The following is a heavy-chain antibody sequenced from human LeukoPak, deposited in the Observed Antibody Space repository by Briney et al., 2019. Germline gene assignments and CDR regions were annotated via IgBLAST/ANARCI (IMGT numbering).Heavy chain of an antibody. CDR3: ARSFGGSSGYDS. CDR2: ISGSGGST. CDR1: GFTFSSYS. V-gene: IGHV3-23*01. Sequence: PGGSLRLSCAASGFTFSSYSMNWVRQAPGKGLEWVSAISGSGGSTYYADSVKGRFTISRDNSKNTLYLQMNSLRAEDTAVYYCARSFGGSSGYDSWGQGTLVTVSS. D-gene: IGHD3-22*01. J-gene: IGHJ4*02.